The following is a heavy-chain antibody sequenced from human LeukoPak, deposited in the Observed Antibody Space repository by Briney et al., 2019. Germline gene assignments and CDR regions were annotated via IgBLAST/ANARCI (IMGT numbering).Heavy chain of an antibody. V-gene: IGHV4-34*01. Sequence: SETLSLTCAVYGGSFSGYYWSWIRQPPGKGLEWIGEINHSGSTNYNPSLKSRVTISVDTSKNQFSLKLSSVTAADTAVYYCARVPRGVYYYYYMDVWGKGTTVTVSS. CDR2: INHSGST. D-gene: IGHD3-10*01. J-gene: IGHJ6*03. CDR1: GGSFSGYY. CDR3: ARVPRGVYYYYYMDV.